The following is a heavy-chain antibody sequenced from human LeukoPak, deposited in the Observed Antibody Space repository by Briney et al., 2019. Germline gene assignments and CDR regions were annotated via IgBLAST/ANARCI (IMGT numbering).Heavy chain of an antibody. CDR2: LFGGGSA. V-gene: IGHV3-53*01. Sequence: GGSLRLSCAASGFILNTNYMTWVRQAPGKGLEWVSLLFGGGSAYYSDSVKGRFTISRDISKNTLYLQMNSLRAEDTAVYYCARGGHSMIVAFDIWGQGTMVTVSS. J-gene: IGHJ3*02. D-gene: IGHD3-22*01. CDR3: ARGGHSMIVAFDI. CDR1: GFILNTNY.